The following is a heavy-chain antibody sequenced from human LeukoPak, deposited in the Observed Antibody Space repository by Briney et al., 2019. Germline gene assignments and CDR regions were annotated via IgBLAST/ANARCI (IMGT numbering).Heavy chain of an antibody. CDR3: VTDGDKWNDFEY. V-gene: IGHV3-7*01. D-gene: IGHD1-1*01. CDR2: ISKDGNEI. CDR1: GLSISNFW. Sequence: GESLRLSCAASGLSISNFWMHWVRQAPGKGLEWVAIISKDGNEIKYVDSVKGRFTLSRDNANNSVYLQMNSLRTEDTALYYCVTDGDKWNDFEYWGQGTLVTVSS. J-gene: IGHJ4*02.